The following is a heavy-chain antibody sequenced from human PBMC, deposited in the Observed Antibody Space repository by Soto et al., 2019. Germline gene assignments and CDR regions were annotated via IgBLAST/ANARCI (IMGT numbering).Heavy chain of an antibody. CDR3: TTGRQQLVLDYYYYYGMDV. D-gene: IGHD6-13*01. CDR2: IKSKTDGGIT. Sequence: PGGSLRLSCAASGFTFSNAWMNWVRQAPGKGLEWVGRIKSKTDGGITDYAAPVKGRFTISRDDSKNTLYLQMNSLKTEDTAVYYCTTGRQQLVLDYYYYYGMDVWGQGTTVTVSS. CDR1: GFTFSNAW. V-gene: IGHV3-15*07. J-gene: IGHJ6*02.